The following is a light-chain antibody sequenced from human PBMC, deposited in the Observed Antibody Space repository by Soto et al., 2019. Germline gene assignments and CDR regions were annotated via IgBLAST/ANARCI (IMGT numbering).Light chain of an antibody. V-gene: IGKV1-5*03. Sequence: DIQMTQSPSTLSASVGDRVTITCRASQSISSWLAWYQQKPGKAPKLLIYMASSLESGVPSRFSGSGSGTEFTLTISSLQPDDFATYYCQQYNIYPWTFGQGPKVEIK. CDR1: QSISSW. CDR3: QQYNIYPWT. CDR2: MAS. J-gene: IGKJ1*01.